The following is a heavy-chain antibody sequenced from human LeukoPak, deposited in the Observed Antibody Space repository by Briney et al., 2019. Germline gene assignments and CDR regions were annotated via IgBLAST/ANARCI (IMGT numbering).Heavy chain of an antibody. CDR1: GFTFSSYG. D-gene: IGHD3-9*01. V-gene: IGHV3-30*02. Sequence: GGSLRLSCAASGFTFSSYGMHWVRQAPGKGLEWVAFIRYDGSNKYYADSVKGRFTISRYNSKNTLYLQMNSLRAEDTAVYYCAKENLTSLFDYWGQGTLVTVSS. J-gene: IGHJ4*02. CDR2: IRYDGSNK. CDR3: AKENLTSLFDY.